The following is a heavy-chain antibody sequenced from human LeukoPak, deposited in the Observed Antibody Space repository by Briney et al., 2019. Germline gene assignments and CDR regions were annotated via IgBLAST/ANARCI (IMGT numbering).Heavy chain of an antibody. CDR1: GASISSYY. CDR3: ARAGDGYNPLNY. D-gene: IGHD5-24*01. Sequence: SETLSLTCTVSGASISSYYWSWIRQPPGKGLEWIGYIYYSGSTNYNPSFKSRVIISVDTSKNQFSLKLSSVTAADTAVYYCARAGDGYNPLNYWGQGTLVTVSS. V-gene: IGHV4-59*01. J-gene: IGHJ4*02. CDR2: IYYSGST.